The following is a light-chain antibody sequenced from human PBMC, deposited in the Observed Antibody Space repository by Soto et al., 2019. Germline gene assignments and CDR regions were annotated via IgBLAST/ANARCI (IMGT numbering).Light chain of an antibody. CDR2: GAS. V-gene: IGKV3-20*01. J-gene: IGKJ1*01. CDR1: QNFGSSY. Sequence: EIVLTQSPGTLSLSPGERATLSCRASQNFGSSYLAWYQQKPGQAPRLLIYGASSRATGIPDRFSGSGSGTDFTLTISSLQPEDFATYYCLQDYNYPRTFGQGTKVDIK. CDR3: LQDYNYPRT.